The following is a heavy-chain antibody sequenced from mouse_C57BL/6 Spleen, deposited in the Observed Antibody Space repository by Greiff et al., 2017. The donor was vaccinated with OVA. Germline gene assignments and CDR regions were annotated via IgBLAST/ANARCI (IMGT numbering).Heavy chain of an antibody. CDR2: ISSGGSYT. J-gene: IGHJ2*01. D-gene: IGHD2-5*01. Sequence: EVQLQQSGGDLVKPGGSLKLSCAASGFTFSSYGMSWVSQTPDKRLEWVATISSGGSYTYYPDSVKGRFTIARDNAKNTLYLQMSSLKSEDAAMYYCARLGDSNYVDYWGQGTTLTVSS. V-gene: IGHV5-6*01. CDR1: GFTFSSYG. CDR3: ARLGDSNYVDY.